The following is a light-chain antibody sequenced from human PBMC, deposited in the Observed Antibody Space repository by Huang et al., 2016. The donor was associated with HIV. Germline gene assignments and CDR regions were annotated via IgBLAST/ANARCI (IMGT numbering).Light chain of an antibody. CDR1: QSVSSSY. CDR3: QQYGRSLPYT. CDR2: GAS. V-gene: IGKV3-20*01. J-gene: IGKJ2*01. Sequence: EIVLTQSPGILSLSPGERATLSCRASQSVSSSYLAWYQQKPGQAPRLLIYGASSRATGTPDRFSGSASGTDFTLTISRLEPEDFAVYYCQQYGRSLPYTFGQGTKLEIK.